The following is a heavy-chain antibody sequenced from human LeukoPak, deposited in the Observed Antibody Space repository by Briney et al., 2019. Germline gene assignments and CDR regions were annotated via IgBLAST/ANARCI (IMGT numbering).Heavy chain of an antibody. CDR3: ARAGGTSWADY. V-gene: IGHV3-7*01. Sequence: GGSLRLSCAASGFTFSSYWMSWVRQAPGKGLEWVANVKQDGTEKFYVDSVEGRFTISRDNGKNSLYLQMNSLRVEDTAIYYCARAGGTSWADYWGQGTLVTVSS. J-gene: IGHJ4*02. D-gene: IGHD6-13*01. CDR1: GFTFSSYW. CDR2: VKQDGTEK.